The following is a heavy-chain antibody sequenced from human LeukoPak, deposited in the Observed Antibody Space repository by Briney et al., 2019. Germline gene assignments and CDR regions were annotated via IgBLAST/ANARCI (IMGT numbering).Heavy chain of an antibody. D-gene: IGHD6-19*01. J-gene: IGHJ4*02. CDR1: GDSISGYY. CDR2: IYSSGNT. Sequence: SETLSLTCTVSGDSISGYYCSWIRQPAGKGLEWIGRIYSSGNTNYNPSLKSRVTISVDTSKNQFSLKLSSVTAADTAVYYCARAQWLVRAFFDYWGQGTLVTVSS. V-gene: IGHV4-4*07. CDR3: ARAQWLVRAFFDY.